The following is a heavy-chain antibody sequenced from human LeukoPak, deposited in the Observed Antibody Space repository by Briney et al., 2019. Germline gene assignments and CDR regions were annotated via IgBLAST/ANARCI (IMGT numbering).Heavy chain of an antibody. V-gene: IGHV1-18*01. Sequence: GASVRVSFKASGYTFTSYGISWVRQAPGQGLEWMGWISAYNGNTNYAQKLQGRVTMTTDTYTSTAYMELRSLRSDDTAVYYCASSPEYCSSTSCTLDYWGQGTLVTVSS. CDR1: GYTFTSYG. CDR3: ASSPEYCSSTSCTLDY. D-gene: IGHD2-2*01. CDR2: ISAYNGNT. J-gene: IGHJ4*02.